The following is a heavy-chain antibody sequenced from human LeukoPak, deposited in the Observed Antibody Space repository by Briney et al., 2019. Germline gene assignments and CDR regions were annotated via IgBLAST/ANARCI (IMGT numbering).Heavy chain of an antibody. CDR2: INPSGGNT. V-gene: IGHV1-46*01. D-gene: IGHD1-7*01. CDR3: AKRRGLELLYYYYMDV. J-gene: IGHJ6*03. CDR1: GYTFTIYY. Sequence: WASVKVSCKASGYTFTIYYMHWVRQAPGQGIEWMGIINPSGGNTNYAQEFQGRVTMTRDMSTSTVYMELSSLRSEDTAVYYCAKRRGLELLYYYYMDVWGKGTTVTVSS.